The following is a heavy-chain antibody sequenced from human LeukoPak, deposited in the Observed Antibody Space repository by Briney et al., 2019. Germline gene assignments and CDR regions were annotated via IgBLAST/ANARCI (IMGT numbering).Heavy chain of an antibody. Sequence: SVKVSCKASGGTFSSYAISWVRQAPGQGLEWMGGIIPIFGTANYAQKFQGRVTITADKSTSTAYMELSSLRSEDTAVYYCARDYYDSSGYPDYWGQGTLVTVSS. V-gene: IGHV1-69*06. CDR1: GGTFSSYA. J-gene: IGHJ4*02. CDR3: ARDYYDSSGYPDY. D-gene: IGHD3-22*01. CDR2: IIPIFGTA.